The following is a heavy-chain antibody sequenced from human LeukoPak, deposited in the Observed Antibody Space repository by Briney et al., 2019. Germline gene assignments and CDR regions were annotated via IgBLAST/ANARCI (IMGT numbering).Heavy chain of an antibody. CDR3: ARAPSGGYYRNYYGMDV. CDR1: GYTFTSYA. CDR2: INAGNGNT. Sequence: ASVKVSCKASGYTFTSYAMHWVRQAPGQRLEWMGWINAGNGNTKYSQKFQGRVTMTRNTSISTAYMELSSLRSEDTAVYYCARAPSGGYYRNYYGMDVWGQGTTVTVSS. J-gene: IGHJ6*02. D-gene: IGHD3-10*01. V-gene: IGHV1-3*01.